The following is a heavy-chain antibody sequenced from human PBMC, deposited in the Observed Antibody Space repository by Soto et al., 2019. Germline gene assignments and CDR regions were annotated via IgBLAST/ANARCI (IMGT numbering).Heavy chain of an antibody. J-gene: IGHJ4*02. CDR3: ALDRGGYYGSEGY. CDR2: ISGSGGST. Sequence: EVQLLESGGGLVQPGGSLRLSCAASGFTFSSYAMSWVRQAPGKGLEWVSAISGSGGSTYYADSVKGRFTISRDNSKNTLYLQMNSLRAEDTAVYYCALDRGGYYGSEGYWGQGTLVTVSS. D-gene: IGHD3-10*01. CDR1: GFTFSSYA. V-gene: IGHV3-23*01.